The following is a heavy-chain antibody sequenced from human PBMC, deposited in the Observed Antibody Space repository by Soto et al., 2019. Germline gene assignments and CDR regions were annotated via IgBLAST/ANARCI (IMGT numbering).Heavy chain of an antibody. D-gene: IGHD2-15*01. CDR1: GGTFSSYA. J-gene: IGHJ6*02. CDR2: IIPIFGTA. Sequence: QVQLVQSGAEVKKPGSSVKVSCKASGGTFSSYAISWVRQAPGQGLEWMGGIIPIFGTANYAQKFQGRVTITADKSTSTAYMELSSLRSEDTAVYYCARERYCSGGSCYIIFGSDYYGMDVWGQGTTVTVSS. V-gene: IGHV1-69*06. CDR3: ARERYCSGGSCYIIFGSDYYGMDV.